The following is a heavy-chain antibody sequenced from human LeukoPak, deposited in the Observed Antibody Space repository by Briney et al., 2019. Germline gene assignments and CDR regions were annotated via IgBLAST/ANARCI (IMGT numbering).Heavy chain of an antibody. CDR2: INHSGST. Sequence: SETLSLTCAVYGGSFSGYYWSWIRQPPGKGLEWIGEINHSGSTNYNPSLKSRVTISVDTSKNQFSPKLSSVTAADTAVYYCARPNGDPYYYYMDVWGKGTTVTVSS. CDR1: GGSFSGYY. V-gene: IGHV4-34*01. D-gene: IGHD4-17*01. CDR3: ARPNGDPYYYYMDV. J-gene: IGHJ6*03.